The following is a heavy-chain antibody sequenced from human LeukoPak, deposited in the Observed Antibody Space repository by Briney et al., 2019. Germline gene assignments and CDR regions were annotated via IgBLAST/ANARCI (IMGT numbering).Heavy chain of an antibody. Sequence: ASVKVSCKASGYTFTDYYMHWVRLAPGQGLEWMACINPNSGGTNYVQKFQGWVTMTRDTSINTAYMELSRLTSDDTAVYYCARANFLYCSSTSCLFDYWGQGTLVTVSS. V-gene: IGHV1-2*04. CDR1: GYTFTDYY. CDR2: INPNSGGT. CDR3: ARANFLYCSSTSCLFDY. J-gene: IGHJ4*02. D-gene: IGHD2-2*01.